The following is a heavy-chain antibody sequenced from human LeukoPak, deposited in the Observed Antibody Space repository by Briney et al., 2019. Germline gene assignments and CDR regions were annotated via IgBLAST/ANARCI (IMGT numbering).Heavy chain of an antibody. D-gene: IGHD2-8*01. J-gene: IGHJ4*02. V-gene: IGHV1-2*02. CDR3: ARDKGSEMLPFDY. Sequence: GASVKVSCKASGYTFTVHYLHWVRQAPGQGPEWMGWFNPNSGDANYAQRFQGRVTMTRVTSISTAYMEMKGLTIDDTAVYYCARDKGSEMLPFDYWGQGTRFTVSS. CDR2: FNPNSGDA. CDR1: GYTFTVHY.